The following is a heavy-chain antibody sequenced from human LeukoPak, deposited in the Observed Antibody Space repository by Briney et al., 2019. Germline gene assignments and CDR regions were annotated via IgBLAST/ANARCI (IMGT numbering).Heavy chain of an antibody. CDR1: GGSISSYY. D-gene: IGHD3-3*01. J-gene: IGHJ4*02. CDR3: ARGDDFWSGYYMGTFDY. CDR2: IYYSGST. V-gene: IGHV4-59*01. Sequence: SETLSLTCTVSGGSISSYYWSWIRQPPGKGLEWIGYIYYSGSTNYNPSLKSRVTISVDTSKNQFSLKLSSVTAADTAVYYCARGDDFWSGYYMGTFDYWGQGTLVTVSS.